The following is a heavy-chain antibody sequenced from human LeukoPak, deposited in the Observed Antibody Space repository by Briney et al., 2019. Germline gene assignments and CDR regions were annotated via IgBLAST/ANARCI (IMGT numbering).Heavy chain of an antibody. CDR3: ARTTVTTRIDY. CDR1: GGSISSGGYY. Sequence: PSETLSLTCTVSGGSISSGGYYWSWIRQHPGKGLEWIGYIYYSGSTYYNPSLKSRVTISVDTSKNQFSLKLSSVTAADTAVYYCARTTVTTRIDYWGQGTLVTVSS. J-gene: IGHJ4*02. CDR2: IYYSGST. V-gene: IGHV4-31*03. D-gene: IGHD4-17*01.